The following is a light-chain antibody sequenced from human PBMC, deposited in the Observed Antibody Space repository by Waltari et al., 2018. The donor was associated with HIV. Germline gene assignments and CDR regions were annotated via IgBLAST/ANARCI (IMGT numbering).Light chain of an antibody. J-gene: IGKJ1*01. CDR3: QQYYSTPRT. Sequence: DIVMTQSPDSLAVSLGERATINCTSSQRVLDSSNNKNYLAWYQQKPGQPPKLLMYWASTRESGVPDRFSGSGSGTDFTLTISSLQAEDVAVYYCQQYYSTPRTFGQGTKVEIK. CDR2: WAS. CDR1: QRVLDSSNNKNY. V-gene: IGKV4-1*01.